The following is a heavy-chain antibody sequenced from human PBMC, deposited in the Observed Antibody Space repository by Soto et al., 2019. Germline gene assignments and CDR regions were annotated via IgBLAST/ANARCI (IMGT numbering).Heavy chain of an antibody. Sequence: QVQLVESGGGVVQPGRSLRLSCAASGFTFSSYGMHWVRQAPGKGLEWVAVISYDGSKKYYGDSVKGRFTISRDNSKNTLYLQMNRLRAGDTAVYYCVKDQNLVQLCLDPEAFDIWGQGTMVTVSS. V-gene: IGHV3-30*18. CDR3: VKDQNLVQLCLDPEAFDI. D-gene: IGHD3-16*01. J-gene: IGHJ3*02. CDR1: GFTFSSYG. CDR2: ISYDGSKK.